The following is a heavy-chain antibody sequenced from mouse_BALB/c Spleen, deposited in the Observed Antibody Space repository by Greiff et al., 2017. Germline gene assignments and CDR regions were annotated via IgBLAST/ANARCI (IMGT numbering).Heavy chain of an antibody. CDR1: GYSFTGYY. V-gene: IGHV1S34*01. CDR3: ARSTMITNWYVDV. J-gene: IGHJ1*01. CDR2: ISCYNGAT. D-gene: IGHD2-4*01. Sequence: LVKTGASVKISCKASGYSFTGYYMHWVKQSHGKSLEWIGYISCYNGATSYNQKFKGKATFTVDTSSSTAYMQFNSLTSEDSAVYYCARSTMITNWYVDVWGAGTTVTVSS.